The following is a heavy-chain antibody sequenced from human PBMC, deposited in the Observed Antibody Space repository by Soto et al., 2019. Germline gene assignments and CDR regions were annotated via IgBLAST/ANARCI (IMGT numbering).Heavy chain of an antibody. CDR1: CGSIRSSSCY. CDR2: IYYSGST. CDR3: ASYYDILTGYYMNRPGDAFDI. Sequence: SLTLCLTCTVACGSIRSSSCYWSMIRQPPGKGLEWIGSIYYSGSTYYNPSLKSRVTISVDTSKNQFSLKLSSVTAADTAVYYCASYYDILTGYYMNRPGDAFDIWGQGTMVTVSS. D-gene: IGHD3-9*01. V-gene: IGHV4-39*01. J-gene: IGHJ3*02.